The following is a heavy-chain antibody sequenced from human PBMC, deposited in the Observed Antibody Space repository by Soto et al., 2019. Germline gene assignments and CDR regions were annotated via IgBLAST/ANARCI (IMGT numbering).Heavy chain of an antibody. CDR2: ISGSGGST. V-gene: IGHV3-23*01. CDR3: AATVAARGIIDY. CDR1: GFTFSSYA. J-gene: IGHJ4*02. D-gene: IGHD6-6*01. Sequence: EVQLLESGGGLVQPGGSLRLSCAASGFTFSSYAMSWVRQAPGKGLEWVSAISGSGGSTYYADSVKGRFTISRDNSKNTLYLQMNSLRAEDTAVYYCAATVAARGIIDYWGQGTLVTVSS.